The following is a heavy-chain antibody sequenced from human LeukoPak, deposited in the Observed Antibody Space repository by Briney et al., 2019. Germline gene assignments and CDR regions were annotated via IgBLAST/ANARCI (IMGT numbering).Heavy chain of an antibody. J-gene: IGHJ5*02. CDR2: IYTSGST. Sequence: PSETLSLTCTVSGGSISSYYWSWIRQPAGKGLEWIGRIYTSGSTNYNPSLKSRVTMSVDTSKNQFSLKLSSVTAADTAVYYCARDRPAAMTVNWFDPWGQGTLVTVSS. CDR1: GGSISSYY. CDR3: ARDRPAAMTVNWFDP. D-gene: IGHD2-2*01. V-gene: IGHV4-4*07.